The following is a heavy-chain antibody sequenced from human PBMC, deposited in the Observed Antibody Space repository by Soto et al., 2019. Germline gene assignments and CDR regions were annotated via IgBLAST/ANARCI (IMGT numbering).Heavy chain of an antibody. D-gene: IGHD3-10*01. V-gene: IGHV3-21*04. J-gene: IGHJ4*02. CDR3: ARVNYGSGSNPLDY. CDR1: GFTFSNSW. CDR2: ISSSSTYI. Sequence: GGSLRLSCAASGFTFSNSWMSWVRQAPGKGLEWVSFISSSSTYIYYADSVKGRFTISRDNAKNSVWLQMDSLRAEDTAVYFCARVNYGSGSNPLDYWGQGTLVTVSS.